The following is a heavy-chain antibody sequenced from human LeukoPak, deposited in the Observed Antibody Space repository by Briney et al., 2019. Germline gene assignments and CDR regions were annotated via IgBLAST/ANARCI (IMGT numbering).Heavy chain of an antibody. Sequence: GGSLRLSCAASGFTFSSYAMSWVRQAPGKGLEWVSAIGGSGGNTYYADSVKGRFTISRDNSENTLYLQMNSLRAEDTAVYYCAKDPILTGYYSTFDYWGQGTLVTVSS. J-gene: IGHJ4*02. CDR3: AKDPILTGYYSTFDY. V-gene: IGHV3-23*01. CDR2: IGGSGGNT. CDR1: GFTFSSYA. D-gene: IGHD3-9*01.